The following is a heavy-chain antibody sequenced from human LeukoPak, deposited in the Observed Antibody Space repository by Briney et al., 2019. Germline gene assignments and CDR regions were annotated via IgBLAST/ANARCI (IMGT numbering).Heavy chain of an antibody. V-gene: IGHV3-30-3*01. CDR3: ARGGCSSTSCYCAI. CDR2: ISYDGSNK. J-gene: IGHJ4*02. D-gene: IGHD2-2*01. CDR1: GFTFSSYA. Sequence: PGGSLRLSCAASGFTFSSYAMHRVRQAPGKGLEWVAVISYDGSNKYYADSVKGRFTISRDNSKNTLYLQMNSLRAEDTAVYYCARGGCSSTSCYCAIWGQGTLVTVSS.